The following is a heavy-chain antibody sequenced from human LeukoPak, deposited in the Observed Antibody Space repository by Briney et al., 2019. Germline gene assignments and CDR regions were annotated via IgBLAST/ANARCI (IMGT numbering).Heavy chain of an antibody. CDR2: INPNSGGT. J-gene: IGHJ6*02. V-gene: IGHV1-2*02. Sequence: ASVKVSCKASGYTFTGYYMHWVRQAPGQGLEWMGWINPNSGGTNYAQKFQGRVTMTRDTSISTAYMELSRLRSGDTAVYYCARVRVRRSYYYYGMDVWGQGTTVTVSS. CDR1: GYTFTGYY. CDR3: ARVRVRRSYYYYGMDV.